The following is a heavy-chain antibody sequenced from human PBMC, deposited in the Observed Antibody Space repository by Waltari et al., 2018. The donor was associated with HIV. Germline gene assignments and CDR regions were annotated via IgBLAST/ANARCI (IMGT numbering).Heavy chain of an antibody. CDR1: GGSFSGYY. CDR3: ARGGNWADNWFDP. CDR2: INHSGST. J-gene: IGHJ5*02. Sequence: QVQLQQWGAGLLKPSETLSLTCAVYGGSFSGYYWSWIRQPPGKGLEWIGEINHSGSTNYNPSLKSRVTISVDTSKNQFSLKLSSVTAADTAVYYCARGGNWADNWFDPWGQGTLVTVSS. D-gene: IGHD7-27*01. V-gene: IGHV4-34*01.